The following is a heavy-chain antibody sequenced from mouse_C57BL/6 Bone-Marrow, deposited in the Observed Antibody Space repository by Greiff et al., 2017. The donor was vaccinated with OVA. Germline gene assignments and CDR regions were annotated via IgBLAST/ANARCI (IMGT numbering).Heavy chain of an antibody. Sequence: EVKLVESGGGLVQPGGSLKLSCAASGFTFSDYGMAWVRQAPRKGPEWVAFISNLAYSIYYADTVTGRFTISRENAKNTLYLEMSSLRSEDTAMYYCARQVVATDWYFDVWGTGTTVTVSS. CDR3: ARQVVATDWYFDV. D-gene: IGHD1-1*01. CDR1: GFTFSDYG. V-gene: IGHV5-15*01. J-gene: IGHJ1*03. CDR2: ISNLAYSI.